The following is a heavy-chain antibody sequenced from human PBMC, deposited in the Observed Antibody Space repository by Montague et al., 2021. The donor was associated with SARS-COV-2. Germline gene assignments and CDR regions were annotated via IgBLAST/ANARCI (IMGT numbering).Heavy chain of an antibody. Sequence: THTISGGSMRRYYWTWIRQLPGKELEWIGSIYDSGGARYNPSLKSRVSISVDASKNQFSLRVTSVTAADTAVYFCAGRGTGNYEILDYWGQGILVTVSS. CDR2: IYDSGGA. D-gene: IGHD3-3*01. CDR1: GGSMRRYY. V-gene: IGHV4-59*01. J-gene: IGHJ4*02. CDR3: AGRGTGNYEILDY.